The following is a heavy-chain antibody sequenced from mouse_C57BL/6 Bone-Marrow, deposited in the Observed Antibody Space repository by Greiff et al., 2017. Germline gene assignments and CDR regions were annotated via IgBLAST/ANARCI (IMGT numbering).Heavy chain of an antibody. Sequence: EVKVVESGGGLVQSGRSLRLSCATSGFTFSDFYMEWVRQAPGKGLEWIAASRNKANDYTTEYSASVKGRFIVSRDTSQSILYLQMNALRAEDTAIYYCARDLYYYGSPYAMDYWGQGTSVTVSS. D-gene: IGHD1-1*01. CDR2: SRNKANDYTT. CDR1: GFTFSDFY. CDR3: ARDLYYYGSPYAMDY. V-gene: IGHV7-1*01. J-gene: IGHJ4*01.